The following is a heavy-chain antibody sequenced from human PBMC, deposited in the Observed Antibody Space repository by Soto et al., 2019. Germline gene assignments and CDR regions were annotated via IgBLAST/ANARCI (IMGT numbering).Heavy chain of an antibody. CDR2: IYYSGST. CDR1: GGSISSYY. V-gene: IGHV4-59*01. D-gene: IGHD3-22*01. CDR3: SREPDSSGFDS. J-gene: IGHJ4*02. Sequence: SETLSLTCTVSGGSISSYYWSWIRQPPGKGLEWIGYIYYSGSTNYNPSLKSRVTISVDTSKNQFSLKLSSVTAADTAVYCCSREPDSSGFDSWGQRTLVTVSS.